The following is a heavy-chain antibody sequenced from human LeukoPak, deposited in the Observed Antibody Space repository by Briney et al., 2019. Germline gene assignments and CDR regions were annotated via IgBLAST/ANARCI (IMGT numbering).Heavy chain of an antibody. CDR1: GFTFTNAW. D-gene: IGHD6-19*01. CDR3: TTGSSGWSS. Sequence: GGSLRLSCAASGFTFTNAWMGWVRQAPGKGLEWVGRIKSKTDDGTTAYAAPVKGRFTISRDDSKNTLYLQINSLKTEDTAVYYCTTGSSGWSSWGQGTLVTVSS. J-gene: IGHJ4*02. CDR2: IKSKTDDGTT. V-gene: IGHV3-15*01.